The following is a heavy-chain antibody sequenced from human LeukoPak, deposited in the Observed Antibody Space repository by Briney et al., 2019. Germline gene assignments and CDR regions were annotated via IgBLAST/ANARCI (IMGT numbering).Heavy chain of an antibody. CDR2: IYHSGST. CDR1: GGSMIRGGYY. J-gene: IGHJ4*02. CDR3: ARESASQFLDY. V-gene: IGHV4-31*03. D-gene: IGHD3-3*01. Sequence: SETLSLTCSVSGGSMIRGGYYWSWIRQHPGKGLEWIGYIYHSGSTSYNPSLKSRVTMSVDTSKNQFSLKLNSVTAADTAVYYCARESASQFLDYWGRGILVTVSS.